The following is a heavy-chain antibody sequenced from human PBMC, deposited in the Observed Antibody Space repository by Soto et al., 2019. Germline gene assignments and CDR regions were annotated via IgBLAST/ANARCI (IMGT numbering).Heavy chain of an antibody. Sequence: QVQLGESGGGVGQPGWSLRLSCAASGFTFSPYGMHRVRQAPGKGLEWGAVIWYDGSNKYYADSVKGRFTIARDNSKNTLYLQMNSLRAEDTAVYYCARDWSGSTHQFDYWGQGTLVTVSS. CDR3: ARDWSGSTHQFDY. CDR1: GFTFSPYG. J-gene: IGHJ4*02. D-gene: IGHD3-3*01. CDR2: IWYDGSNK. V-gene: IGHV3-33*01.